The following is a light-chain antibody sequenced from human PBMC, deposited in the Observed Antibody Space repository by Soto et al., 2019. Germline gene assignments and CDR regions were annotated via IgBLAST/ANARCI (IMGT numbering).Light chain of an antibody. Sequence: EIVMTQSPATLSVSPGERATLSCRASQSVSSNLAWYQQKPGQAPRLLIYGASTRATGIPARFSGSGSGTEFTLTISSLHSEDFAVDYCQQYNNWPPVFTFGPGTKVDIK. V-gene: IGKV3-15*01. CDR1: QSVSSN. CDR3: QQYNNWPPVFT. CDR2: GAS. J-gene: IGKJ3*01.